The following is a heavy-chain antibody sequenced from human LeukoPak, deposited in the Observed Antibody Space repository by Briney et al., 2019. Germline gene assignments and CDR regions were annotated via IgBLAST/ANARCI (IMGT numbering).Heavy chain of an antibody. CDR1: GGSISSGSYY. D-gene: IGHD3-3*01. CDR3: AGGPITIFGVVTQDYFDY. V-gene: IGHV4-61*02. J-gene: IGHJ4*02. CDR2: IYTSGST. Sequence: IPSETLSLTCTVSGGSISSGSYYWSWIPQPAGKGLEWIGRIYTSGSTNYNPSLKSRVTISVDTSKNQFSLKLSSVTAADTAVYYCAGGPITIFGVVTQDYFDYWGQGTLVTVSS.